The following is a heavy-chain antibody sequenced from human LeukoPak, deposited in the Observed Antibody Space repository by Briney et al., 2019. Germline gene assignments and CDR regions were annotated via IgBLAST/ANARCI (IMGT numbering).Heavy chain of an antibody. CDR1: GFTLGSQQ. D-gene: IGHD3-10*01. CDR2: IYSGGST. V-gene: IGHV3-66*02. CDR3: AGNNYASGTFLVY. Sequence: GGPLRHSRAASGFTLGSQQMKCVPAAPGEGFVGGASIYSGGSTDYADSVKGRFTISRDSSKNTVYLQMNSLRSDDTAVYFCAGNNYASGTFLVYWGQGTLVTVSS. J-gene: IGHJ4*02.